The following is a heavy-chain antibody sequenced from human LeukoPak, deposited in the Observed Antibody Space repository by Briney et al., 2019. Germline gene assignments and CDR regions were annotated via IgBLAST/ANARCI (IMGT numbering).Heavy chain of an antibody. CDR1: GGTFSSYA. D-gene: IGHD5-12*01. Sequence: ASVKVSCKASGGTFSSYAISWVRQAPGQGLEWMGGIIPIFGTANYAQKFQGRVTITADESTSTAHMELSSLRSEDTAVYYCAAGDVDAPASGMDVWGQGTTVTVSS. CDR3: AAGDVDAPASGMDV. CDR2: IIPIFGTA. J-gene: IGHJ6*02. V-gene: IGHV1-69*13.